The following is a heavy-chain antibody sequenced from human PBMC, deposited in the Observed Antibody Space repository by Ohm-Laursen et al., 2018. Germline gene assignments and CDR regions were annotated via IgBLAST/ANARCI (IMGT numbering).Heavy chain of an antibody. Sequence: GASVKVSCKTSGYTFTGYYMHWVRQAPGQGLEWMGWINPNSGGTNYAQKFQGRVTMTRDTSISTAYMELSRLRSDDTAVYYCARGFGVVITPSNWFDPWGQGTLVTVSS. V-gene: IGHV1-2*02. CDR1: GYTFTGYY. J-gene: IGHJ5*02. D-gene: IGHD3-3*01. CDR3: ARGFGVVITPSNWFDP. CDR2: INPNSGGT.